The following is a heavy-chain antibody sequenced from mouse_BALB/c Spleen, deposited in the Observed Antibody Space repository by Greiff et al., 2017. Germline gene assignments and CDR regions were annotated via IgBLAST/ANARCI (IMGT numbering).Heavy chain of an antibody. D-gene: IGHD2-3*01. V-gene: IGHV2-6-7*01. Sequence: QVQLQQSGPGLVAPSQSLSITCTVSGFSLTGYGVNWVRQPPGKGLEWLGMIWGDGSTDYNSALKSRLSISKDNSKSQVFLKMNSLQTDDTARYDCARDAYDGYYVAAYWGQGTLVTVSA. CDR1: GFSLTGYG. CDR3: ARDAYDGYYVAAY. J-gene: IGHJ3*01. CDR2: IWGDGST.